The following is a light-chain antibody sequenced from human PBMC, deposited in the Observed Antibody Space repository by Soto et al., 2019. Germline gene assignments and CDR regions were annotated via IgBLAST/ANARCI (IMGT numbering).Light chain of an antibody. CDR1: SSDVGSYNL. V-gene: IGLV2-23*02. J-gene: IGLJ1*01. Sequence: QSVLTQPASVSVSPGQSITISCTGTSSDVGSYNLVSWYQQHPGKAPKLMIYEVSKRPSGVSNRFSGSKSGNTASLTISGLQAEDEADYYCCSYAGSSTLNYVFGTGTKVTVL. CDR2: EVS. CDR3: CSYAGSSTLNYV.